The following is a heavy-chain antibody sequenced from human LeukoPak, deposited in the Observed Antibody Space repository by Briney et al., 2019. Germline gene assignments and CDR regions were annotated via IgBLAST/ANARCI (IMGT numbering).Heavy chain of an antibody. J-gene: IGHJ6*03. CDR2: IYYSGST. CDR3: ARRWQWLAQGLYYMDV. CDR1: GGSVSSSTNY. D-gene: IGHD6-19*01. Sequence: SETLSLTCTVSGGSVSSSTNYWGWIRQPPGKGLEWIGTIYYSGSTYYNPSLQSRVTISVDTSKNQFSLKLSSVTAADTAVYYCARRWQWLAQGLYYMDVWGKGTTVTISS. V-gene: IGHV4-39*07.